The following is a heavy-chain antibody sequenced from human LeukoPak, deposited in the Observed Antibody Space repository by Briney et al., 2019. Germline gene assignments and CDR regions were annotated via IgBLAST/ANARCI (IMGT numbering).Heavy chain of an antibody. D-gene: IGHD3-10*01. V-gene: IGHV4-61*01. CDR3: ARGEITMVRGVIHYGMDV. CDR2: IYYSGST. CDR1: GGSVSSGSYY. J-gene: IGHJ6*04. Sequence: SETLSLTCTVSGGSVSSGSYYWSWIRQPPGKGLEWIGYIYYSGSTNYSPSLKSRVTISVDTSKNQFSLKLSSVTAADTAVYYCARGEITMVRGVIHYGMDVWGKGTTVTVSS.